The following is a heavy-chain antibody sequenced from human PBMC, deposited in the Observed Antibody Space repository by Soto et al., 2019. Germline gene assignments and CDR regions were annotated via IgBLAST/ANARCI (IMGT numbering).Heavy chain of an antibody. D-gene: IGHD4-4*01. J-gene: IGHJ4*02. CDR1: GYTFSTYY. Sequence: QVQLVQSGAEVKKPGASVKVSCKASGYTFSTYYMHWVRQAPGQGYEWMGIINPSGGSTTYAQKFQGRVTMTRDTSTPTVDMELSSLKSEDTAVYCCARYDYNGYFFDDWGQGTLVTVSS. V-gene: IGHV1-46*01. CDR3: ARYDYNGYFFDD. CDR2: INPSGGST.